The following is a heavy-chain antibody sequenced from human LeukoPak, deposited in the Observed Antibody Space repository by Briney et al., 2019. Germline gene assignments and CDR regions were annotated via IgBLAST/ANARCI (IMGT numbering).Heavy chain of an antibody. V-gene: IGHV3-9*01. CDR1: GFTFDDYA. Sequence: SLRLSCAASGFTFDDYAMHWVRQAPGKGLEWVSGISWNSGSIGYADSVKGRFTISRDNAKNSLYLQMNSLRAEDTALYYCAKADKTTTWYSSAGYWGQGTLVTVSS. CDR3: AKADKTTTWYSSAGY. J-gene: IGHJ4*02. D-gene: IGHD6-19*01. CDR2: ISWNSGSI.